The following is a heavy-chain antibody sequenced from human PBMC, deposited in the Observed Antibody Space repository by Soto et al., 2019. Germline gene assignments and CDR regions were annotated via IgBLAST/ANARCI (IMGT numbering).Heavy chain of an antibody. CDR3: ARLYCSSTSCYRYFDY. V-gene: IGHV4-30-4*01. CDR1: GGSISSGDYY. CDR2: IYYSGST. Sequence: QVQLQESGPGLVKPSQTLSLTCTVSGGSISSGDYYWSWIRQPPGKGLEWIGYIYYSGSTYYNPSLNSRVTISVDTSKNQFSLKLSSVTAADTAVYYCARLYCSSTSCYRYFDYWGQGTLVTVSS. J-gene: IGHJ4*02. D-gene: IGHD2-2*01.